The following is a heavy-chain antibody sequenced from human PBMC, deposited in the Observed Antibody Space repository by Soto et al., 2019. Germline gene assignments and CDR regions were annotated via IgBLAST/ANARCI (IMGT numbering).Heavy chain of an antibody. CDR1: GFTFSSYW. D-gene: IGHD2-2*01. Sequence: PGGSLRLSCAASGFTFSSYWMSWVRQAPGKGLEWVANIKQDGSEKYYVYSVKGRFTISRDNAKNSLYLQMNSLRAEDTAVYYCARDPNIVLVPAALRSYYYYYGMDVWSQGTTVTVSS. CDR2: IKQDGSEK. V-gene: IGHV3-7*01. J-gene: IGHJ6*02. CDR3: ARDPNIVLVPAALRSYYYYYGMDV.